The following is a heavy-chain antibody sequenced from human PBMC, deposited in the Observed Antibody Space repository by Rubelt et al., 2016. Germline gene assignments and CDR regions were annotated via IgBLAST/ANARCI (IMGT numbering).Heavy chain of an antibody. CDR1: GGSFSDYY. D-gene: IGHD1-1*01. CDR3: ARSTWMGSYYYMDV. CDR2: INHSGST. V-gene: IGHV4-34*01. J-gene: IGHJ6*03. Sequence: QVQLQQWGAGLLKPSETLSLTCAVYGGSFSDYYWSWIRLPPGKGLEWLGEINHSGSTNYKPALQSRVTQSVNTSKNQFTLRLGSVTAADTAVYYCARSTWMGSYYYMDVWGLGTTVTVSS.